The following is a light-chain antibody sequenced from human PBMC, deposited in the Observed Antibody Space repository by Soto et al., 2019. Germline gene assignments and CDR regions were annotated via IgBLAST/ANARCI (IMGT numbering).Light chain of an antibody. V-gene: IGKV1-39*01. J-gene: IGKJ5*01. CDR3: QQSYSTPIT. Sequence: IQMTHSPPCLTSSXGDRVTIHXXASQSISSYLNWYQQKPGKAPKLLIYAASSLQSGVPSRFSGSGSGTDFTLTISSLQPEDFATYYCQQSYSTPITFGQGTRLEIK. CDR1: QSISSY. CDR2: AAS.